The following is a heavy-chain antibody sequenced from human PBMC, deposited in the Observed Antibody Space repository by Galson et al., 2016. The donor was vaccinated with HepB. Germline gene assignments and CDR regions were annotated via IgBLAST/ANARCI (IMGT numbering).Heavy chain of an antibody. CDR3: ARLGLLESGWLAPFAY. V-gene: IGHV6-1*01. J-gene: IGHJ4*02. CDR2: TYYRSKWYT. D-gene: IGHD6-19*01. Sequence: CAISGDSVSSNSGAWNWIRQSPSRGLEWLGRTYYRSKWYTDYAVSVKSRVTITADTSKNQFSLHLTSVSPDDTAGYYCARLGLLESGWLAPFAYWGQGTLVTVSS. CDR1: GDSVSSNSGA.